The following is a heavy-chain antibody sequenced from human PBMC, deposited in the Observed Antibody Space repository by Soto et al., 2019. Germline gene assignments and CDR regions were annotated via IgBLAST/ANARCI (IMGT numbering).Heavy chain of an antibody. CDR1: GDSVSGTNW. J-gene: IGHJ4*02. Sequence: QVQLQESGPGLVKPSGTLSLTCAVSGDSVSGTNWWSWVRQPPGKGLEWIGEIHHSGSSNYNPSLXTXXTISVDKSKNQFSLKLSSVTAADTAVYYCVRAPHYWGQGTLVTVSS. CDR3: VRAPHY. CDR2: IHHSGSS. V-gene: IGHV4-4*02.